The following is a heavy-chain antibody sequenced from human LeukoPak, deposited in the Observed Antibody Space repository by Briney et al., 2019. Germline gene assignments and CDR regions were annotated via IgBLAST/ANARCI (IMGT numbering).Heavy chain of an antibody. CDR3: AKDGFLPVVIASRYYYYYYMDV. CDR1: GFSFSSYW. D-gene: IGHD2-21*01. J-gene: IGHJ6*03. V-gene: IGHV3-23*01. Sequence: PGGSLRLSCAASGFSFSSYWMHWVRQAPGKGLEWVSAISGSGGSTYYADSVKGRFTISRDNSKNTLYLQMNSLRAEDTAVYYCAKDGFLPVVIASRYYYYYYMDVWGKGTTVTVSS. CDR2: ISGSGGST.